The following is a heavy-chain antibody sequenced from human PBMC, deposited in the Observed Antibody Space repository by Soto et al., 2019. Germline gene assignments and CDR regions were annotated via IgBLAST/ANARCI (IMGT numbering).Heavy chain of an antibody. CDR2: IYHSGST. Sequence: SETLSLTCTDSGDSLSPYSWSWIRQPPGKGLEWIGYIYHSGSTYYNPSLKSRVTISVDRSKNQFSLKLSSVTAADTAVYYCARVPDRWGQGTLVTVSS. D-gene: IGHD2-2*01. V-gene: IGHV4-30-2*01. CDR3: ARVPDR. J-gene: IGHJ5*02. CDR1: GDSLSPYS.